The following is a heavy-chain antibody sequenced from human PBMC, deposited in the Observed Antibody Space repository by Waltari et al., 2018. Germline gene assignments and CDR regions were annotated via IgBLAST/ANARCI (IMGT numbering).Heavy chain of an antibody. D-gene: IGHD6-13*01. CDR1: GYTFTGYY. V-gene: IGHV1-2*02. Sequence: QVQLVQSGAEVKKPGASVKVSCKASGYTFTGYYMHCVRQAPGQGLEWMGWSNPNSGGTNYAQKFQGRVTMTRDTSISTAYMELSRLRSDDTAVYYCARVGLAAAGFHAFDIWGQGTMVTVSS. CDR3: ARVGLAAAGFHAFDI. J-gene: IGHJ3*02. CDR2: SNPNSGGT.